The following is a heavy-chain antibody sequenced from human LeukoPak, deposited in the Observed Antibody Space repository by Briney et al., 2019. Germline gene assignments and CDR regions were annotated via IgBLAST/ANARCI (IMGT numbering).Heavy chain of an antibody. Sequence: PGGSLRLSCAASGFTFSNAWMSWVRQAPGKGLEWVGRITSKTDGGTTDYAAPVKGRSTISRDDSKNTLYLQMSSLKAEDTAVYYCTTGGVFDLWGQGTMVTVSS. CDR2: ITSKTDGGTT. V-gene: IGHV3-15*01. CDR1: GFTFSNAW. J-gene: IGHJ3*01. CDR3: TTGGVFDL.